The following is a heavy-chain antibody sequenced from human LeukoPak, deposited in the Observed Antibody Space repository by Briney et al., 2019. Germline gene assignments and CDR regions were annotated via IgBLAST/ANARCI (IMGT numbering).Heavy chain of an antibody. CDR1: GYTFTGYA. CDR3: TRDLTISGPIGI. D-gene: IGHD3-9*01. V-gene: IGHV1-2*06. Sequence: ASVKVSCKAYGYTFTGYAMHWVRQAPGQGLEWVGRIDPNSGGTNYAQDFQGRVTITRDTSINTAYMELSRLRSDDTAMYYCTRDLTISGPIGIWGQGTLVTVS. J-gene: IGHJ4*02. CDR2: IDPNSGGT.